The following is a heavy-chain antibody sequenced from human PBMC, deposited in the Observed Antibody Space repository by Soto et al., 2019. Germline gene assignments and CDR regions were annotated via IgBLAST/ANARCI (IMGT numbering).Heavy chain of an antibody. CDR1: GFTFSAHY. D-gene: IGHD1-26*01. Sequence: EVQLVESGGGLVQPGGSLRLSCAASGFTFSAHYMDWVRQAPGKGLEWVGRIKNKANSYTTEYAASVEGRFTISREDSRNSLSLQMNSLKTEDTAVYYCARVSLVGPSGGRYFDYWGQGSQVAVSS. J-gene: IGHJ4*02. CDR3: ARVSLVGPSGGRYFDY. V-gene: IGHV3-72*01. CDR2: IKNKANSYTT.